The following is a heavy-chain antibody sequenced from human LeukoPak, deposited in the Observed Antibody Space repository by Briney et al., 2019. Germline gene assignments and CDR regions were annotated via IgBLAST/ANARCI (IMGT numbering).Heavy chain of an antibody. D-gene: IGHD6-19*01. V-gene: IGHV1-2*06. CDR2: INPNSGGT. J-gene: IGHJ4*02. Sequence: ASVKVSCKASGYTFTSITINWVRQAPGQGLEWMGRINPNSGGTNYAQKFQGRVTMTRDTSISTAYMELSRLRSDDTAVYYCAREDNLGSGSSPNDYWGQGTLVTVSS. CDR3: AREDNLGSGSSPNDY. CDR1: GYTFTSIT.